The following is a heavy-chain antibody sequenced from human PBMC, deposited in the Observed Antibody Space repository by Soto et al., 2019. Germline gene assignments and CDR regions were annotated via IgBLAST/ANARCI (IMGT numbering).Heavy chain of an antibody. J-gene: IGHJ4*02. Sequence: GGSLRLSCAASGFTFSSYSMNWVRQAPGKGLEWVSAISGSGGNTYYADSVKGRFTISRDNSKNTLYLQMNSLRAEDTAVYYCAKEYYGGPPWIDYWGQGTLVTVSS. CDR1: GFTFSSYS. CDR3: AKEYYGGPPWIDY. CDR2: ISGSGGNT. D-gene: IGHD4-17*01. V-gene: IGHV3-23*01.